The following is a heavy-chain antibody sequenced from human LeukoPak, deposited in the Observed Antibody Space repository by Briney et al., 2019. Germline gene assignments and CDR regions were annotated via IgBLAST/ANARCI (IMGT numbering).Heavy chain of an antibody. CDR1: GYTFTGYY. CDR2: ISAYNGNT. Sequence: ASVKVSCKASGYTFTGYYMHWVRQAPGQGLEWMGWISAYNGNTNYAQKLQGRVTMTTDTSTSTAYMELRSLRSDDTAVYYCARSYSSSPRGLFDYWGQGTLVTVSS. V-gene: IGHV1-18*04. D-gene: IGHD6-13*01. J-gene: IGHJ4*02. CDR3: ARSYSSSPRGLFDY.